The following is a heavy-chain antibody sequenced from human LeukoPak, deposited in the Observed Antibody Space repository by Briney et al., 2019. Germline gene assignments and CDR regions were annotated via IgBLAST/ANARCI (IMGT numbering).Heavy chain of an antibody. CDR1: GFTFSSYG. CDR2: ISYDGSNK. CDR3: AKDLDYDRRVGMDV. V-gene: IGHV3-30*18. Sequence: PGGSLRLSCAASGFTFSSYGMHWVRQAPGKGLEWVAVISYDGSNKYYADSVKGRFTISRDNSKNTLYLQMNSLRAEDTAVYYCAKDLDYDRRVGMDVWGQGTTVTVSS. J-gene: IGHJ6*02. D-gene: IGHD3-22*01.